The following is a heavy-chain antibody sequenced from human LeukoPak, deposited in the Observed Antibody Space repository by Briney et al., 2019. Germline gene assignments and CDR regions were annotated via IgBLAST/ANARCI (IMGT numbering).Heavy chain of an antibody. V-gene: IGHV3-53*05. J-gene: IGHJ3*02. Sequence: GGSLRLSCAASGFTVSSNYMSWVRQAPGKGLEWVSVIYSGGSTYYADSVKGRFTISRDNSKNTLYLQMNSLRAEDTAVYYCAKSPSWWAFDIWGQGTMVTVSS. D-gene: IGHD2-15*01. CDR2: IYSGGST. CDR1: GFTVSSNY. CDR3: AKSPSWWAFDI.